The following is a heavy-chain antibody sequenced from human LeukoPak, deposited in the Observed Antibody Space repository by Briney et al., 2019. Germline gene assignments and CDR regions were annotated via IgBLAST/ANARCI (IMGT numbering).Heavy chain of an antibody. J-gene: IGHJ4*02. CDR2: ISTSGRAI. D-gene: IGHD3-22*01. V-gene: IGHV3-48*02. CDR3: ARVPLYDRSGYYFDY. CDR1: GFTFSNYN. Sequence: GGSLRLSCAASGFTFSNYNMNWVRQAPGKGLEWVSYISTSGRAIFYADSVKGRFTISRDNAKNSLFLQMNSLRDEDTAEYYCARVPLYDRSGYYFDYWGLGTPVTVSS.